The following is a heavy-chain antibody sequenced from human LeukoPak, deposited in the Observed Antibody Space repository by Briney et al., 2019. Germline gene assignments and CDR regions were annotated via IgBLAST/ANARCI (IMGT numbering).Heavy chain of an antibody. Sequence: SETLSLTCAVYGGSFIGYYWNWIRQPPGEGLEWIGEIKHDGSANYNPSLKSRVSMSVDRSKNQFSLNLNSVTAADTAVYYCARGLSGVVARDWGQGTLVTVSS. CDR1: GGSFIGYY. J-gene: IGHJ4*02. V-gene: IGHV4-34*01. D-gene: IGHD2-15*01. CDR2: IKHDGSA. CDR3: ARGLSGVVARD.